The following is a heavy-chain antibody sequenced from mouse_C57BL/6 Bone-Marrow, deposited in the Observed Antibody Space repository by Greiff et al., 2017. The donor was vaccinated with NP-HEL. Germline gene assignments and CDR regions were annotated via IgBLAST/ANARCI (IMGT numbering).Heavy chain of an antibody. D-gene: IGHD1-1*01. CDR1: GYTFTDYE. Sequence: QLQQSGAELVRPGASVTLSCKASGYTFTDYEMHWVKQTPVHGLEWIGAIDPETGGTAYNQKFKGKAILTADKSSSTAYMQLSSLTSEDSAVYYCAYGSSPHFDYWGQGTTLTVSS. CDR2: IDPETGGT. CDR3: AYGSSPHFDY. J-gene: IGHJ2*01. V-gene: IGHV1-15*01.